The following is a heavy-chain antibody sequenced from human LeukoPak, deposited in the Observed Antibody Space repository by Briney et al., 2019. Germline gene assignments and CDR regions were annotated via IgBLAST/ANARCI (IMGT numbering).Heavy chain of an antibody. Sequence: ASVKVSCKASGYTFTSYGISWVRQAPGQGLEWMGWISAYNGNTNYAQKLQGRVTMTTDTYTSTAYMELSSLRSEDRAVDYCATSQYLVPPHCYYYMDVWGKGTTVTVSS. V-gene: IGHV1-18*01. D-gene: IGHD6-13*01. CDR2: ISAYNGNT. J-gene: IGHJ6*03. CDR3: ATSQYLVPPHCYYYMDV. CDR1: GYTFTSYG.